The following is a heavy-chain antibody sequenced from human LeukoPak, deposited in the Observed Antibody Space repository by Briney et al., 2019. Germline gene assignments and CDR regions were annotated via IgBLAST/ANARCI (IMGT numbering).Heavy chain of an antibody. CDR2: IYYSGST. D-gene: IGHD2-8*01. Sequence: SETLSLTCTVSGGSISSSSYYWGWIRQPPGKGLEWIGYIYYSGSTNYNPSLESRVTISVDTSKNQFSLKLSSVTAADTAVYYCARDVCTNGVCYMRWGQGTLVSVSS. V-gene: IGHV4-61*01. J-gene: IGHJ4*02. CDR3: ARDVCTNGVCYMR. CDR1: GGSISSSSYY.